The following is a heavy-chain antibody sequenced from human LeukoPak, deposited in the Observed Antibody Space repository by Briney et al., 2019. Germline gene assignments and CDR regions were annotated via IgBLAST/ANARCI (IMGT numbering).Heavy chain of an antibody. CDR1: GYTFTSYG. J-gene: IGHJ4*02. Sequence: ASVKVSCKASGYTFTSYGISWVRQAPGQGLEWMGWISAYNGNTNYAQKLQGRVTMTTDTSTSTAYMELRSLRSDDTAVYYCARSESGDILTGYDVAYWGQGTLVTVSS. CDR3: ARSESGDILTGYDVAY. V-gene: IGHV1-18*01. CDR2: ISAYNGNT. D-gene: IGHD3-9*01.